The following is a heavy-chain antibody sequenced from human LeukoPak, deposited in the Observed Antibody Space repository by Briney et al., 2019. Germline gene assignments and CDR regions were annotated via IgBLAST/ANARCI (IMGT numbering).Heavy chain of an antibody. D-gene: IGHD3-10*01. CDR3: ARELVKTYYYDSGTQSYFDY. Sequence: SETLSLTCTVSGGSISSYYWSWIRQPPGKGLEWIGYIYYSGSTNYNPSLKSRVTISVDTSKNQFSLKLSSVTAADTAVYYCARELVKTYYYDSGTQSYFDYWGQGTLVTVSS. CDR1: GGSISSYY. J-gene: IGHJ4*02. CDR2: IYYSGST. V-gene: IGHV4-59*01.